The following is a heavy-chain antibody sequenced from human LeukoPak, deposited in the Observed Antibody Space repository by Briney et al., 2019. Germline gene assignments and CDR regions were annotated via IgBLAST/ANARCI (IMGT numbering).Heavy chain of an antibody. D-gene: IGHD6-25*01. V-gene: IGHV1-69*05. Sequence: GASVEVSCKASGGTFSSYAISWVRQAPGQGLEWMGRIIPIFGTANYAQKFQGRVTITTDESTSTAYMELSSLRSEDTAVYYCARLRSSAGYFQHWGQGTLVTVSS. CDR1: GGTFSSYA. J-gene: IGHJ1*01. CDR2: IIPIFGTA. CDR3: ARLRSSAGYFQH.